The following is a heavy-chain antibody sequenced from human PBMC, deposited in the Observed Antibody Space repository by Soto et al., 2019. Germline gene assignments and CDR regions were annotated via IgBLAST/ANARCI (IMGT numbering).Heavy chain of an antibody. CDR2: IDGSGTTK. Sequence: EVQLLESGGGLVQPGGSLRLSCGVSGFTFNDFEMNWVRQAPGKGLEWLAYIDGSGTTKKYADSVRGRFTASRDNPNNSLFLQMSSLSAADTAIYYCARGFGRFNYWGQGTLVCVSS. V-gene: IGHV3-48*03. J-gene: IGHJ4*02. CDR3: ARGFGRFNY. CDR1: GFTFNDFE. D-gene: IGHD3-10*01.